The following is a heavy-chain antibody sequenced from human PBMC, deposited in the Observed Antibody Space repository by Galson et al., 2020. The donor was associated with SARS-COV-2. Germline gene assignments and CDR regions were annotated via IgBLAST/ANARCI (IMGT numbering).Heavy chain of an antibody. CDR1: GFTFSSYA. CDR3: ARGGSGSYRYFDY. Sequence: LSLTCAASGFTFSSYAMHWVRQAPGKGLEWVAVISYDGSNKYYADSVKGRFTISRDNSKNTLYLQMNSLRAEDTAVYYCARGGSGSYRYFDYWGQGTLVTVSS. V-gene: IGHV3-30-3*01. J-gene: IGHJ4*02. D-gene: IGHD3-10*01. CDR2: ISYDGSNK.